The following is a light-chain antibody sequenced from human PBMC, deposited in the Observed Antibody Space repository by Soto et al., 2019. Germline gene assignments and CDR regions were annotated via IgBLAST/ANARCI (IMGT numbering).Light chain of an antibody. CDR3: SSYTTSSSWV. CDR1: SSDVGGYNY. J-gene: IGLJ3*02. V-gene: IGLV2-14*01. Sequence: QSVLTQPASVSGSPGQSITISCTGTSSDVGGYNYVSWYQQFPGRAPTLVIYEVSNRPPGISNRFSGSKSGNTASLTISGLETEDEDDYYCSSYTTSSSWVFGRGTKLTVL. CDR2: EVS.